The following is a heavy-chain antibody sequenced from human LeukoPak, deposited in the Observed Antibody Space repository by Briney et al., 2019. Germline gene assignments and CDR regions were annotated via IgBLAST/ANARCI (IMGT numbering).Heavy chain of an antibody. J-gene: IGHJ5*02. Sequence: SVKLSCKASGGTFRSYAISWVRQAPGQGLEWMGGIIPIFGTANYAQKFQGRVTITTDHSTSTAYMELSSLNSEDTAVYYCASHHYGGNVRTGYNLWGQGTLVTVSS. D-gene: IGHD4-23*01. V-gene: IGHV1-69*05. CDR1: GGTFRSYA. CDR3: ASHHYGGNVRTGYNL. CDR2: IIPIFGTA.